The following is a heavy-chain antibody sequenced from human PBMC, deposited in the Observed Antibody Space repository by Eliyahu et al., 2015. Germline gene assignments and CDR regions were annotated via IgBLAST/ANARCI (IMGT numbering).Heavy chain of an antibody. V-gene: IGHV4-39*01. Sequence: QLQLQESGPGLVKPSETLSLTCTVSGGSISXGGYFWGWIRQSPGKGLXWIGTIYFNGETYYSPSFQSRATLSVDRSKNQFSLDLSSVTAADTAVYYCARRVQDSSRHFYVEFWGQGTLATVSS. CDR3: ARRVQDSSRHFYVEF. D-gene: IGHD3-22*01. J-gene: IGHJ4*02. CDR1: GGSISXGGYF. CDR2: IYFNGET.